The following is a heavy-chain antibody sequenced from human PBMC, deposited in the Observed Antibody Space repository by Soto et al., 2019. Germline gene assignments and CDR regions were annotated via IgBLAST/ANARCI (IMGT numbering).Heavy chain of an antibody. V-gene: IGHV3-72*01. CDR1: WFTLGGHH. D-gene: IGHD1-1*01. CDR3: VRTIQPGTTTYFDY. J-gene: IGHJ4*02. Sequence: GGALGLPRSSSWFTLGGHHIHRGRQGPGEGLEWVGRIRNKAHSYSTVYAASVKGRLTFSRDDSKNSVYLQMNSLKTEDTAVYYCVRTIQPGTTTYFDYWGQGALVTVSS. CDR2: IRNKAHSYST.